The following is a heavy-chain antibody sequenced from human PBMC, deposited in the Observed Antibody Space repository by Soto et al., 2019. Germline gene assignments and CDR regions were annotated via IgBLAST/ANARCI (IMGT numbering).Heavy chain of an antibody. CDR3: ARGEVVAATGWFDP. V-gene: IGHV3-23*01. CDR1: GFTFSSFA. D-gene: IGHD2-15*01. CDR2: ITSNDGDT. J-gene: IGHJ5*02. Sequence: EVQLLESGGGLVQPGGSLRLSCVASGFTFSSFAMSWVRQAPGKGLEWVSVITSNDGDTYYADSVMGRFTISRDNSKSTVYLQMNSLRDEDTAVYYCARGEVVAATGWFDPWGQGTLVTVSS.